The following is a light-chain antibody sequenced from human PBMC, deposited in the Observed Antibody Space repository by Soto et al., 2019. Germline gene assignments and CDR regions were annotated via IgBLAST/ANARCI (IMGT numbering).Light chain of an antibody. J-gene: IGLJ2*01. CDR1: SSNIGNNY. Sequence: QSVLTQPHSVSAAQGQKVTISCSGSSSNIGNNYVFWYQQLPGTAPKLLIYDNDKRPSGIPDRFSGSKSGTSATLGITGLQTGDEADYYCATWDRSLSVGVFGGGTKVTVL. CDR3: ATWDRSLSVGV. CDR2: DND. V-gene: IGLV1-51*01.